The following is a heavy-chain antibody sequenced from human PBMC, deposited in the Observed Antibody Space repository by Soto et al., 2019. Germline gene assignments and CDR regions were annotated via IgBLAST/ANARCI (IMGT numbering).Heavy chain of an antibody. CDR3: ARYTNGYSYGPRWFDP. CDR2: IYYSGST. D-gene: IGHD5-18*01. CDR1: GGSISSGDYY. Sequence: QVQLQESGPGLVKPSQTLSLTCTVSGGSISSGDYYWSWIRQPPGKGLEWIGYIYYSGSTYYNPSLKSRVTISVDTSKNQFSLKLSSVTAADTAVYYCARYTNGYSYGPRWFDPWGQGTLVTVSS. J-gene: IGHJ5*02. V-gene: IGHV4-30-4*01.